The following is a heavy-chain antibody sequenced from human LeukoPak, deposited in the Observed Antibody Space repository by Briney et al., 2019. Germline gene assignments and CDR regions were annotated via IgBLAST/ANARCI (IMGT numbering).Heavy chain of an antibody. Sequence: GGSLRLSCAATGFTFSNYAIHWGRQAPGKGLEWVAFISDDGSRQHYAGSVKGRFTISGDNSKNTLNLQMNSLRAEDTAVYYCVKDRTGTYTLDYWGQGTLVTVSS. D-gene: IGHD3-10*01. CDR2: ISDDGSRQ. V-gene: IGHV3-30-3*01. CDR1: GFTFSNYA. J-gene: IGHJ4*02. CDR3: VKDRTGTYTLDY.